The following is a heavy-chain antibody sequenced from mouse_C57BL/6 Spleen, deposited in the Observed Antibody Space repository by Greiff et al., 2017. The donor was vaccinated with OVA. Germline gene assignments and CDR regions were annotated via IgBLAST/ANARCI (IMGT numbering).Heavy chain of an antibody. CDR3: ARPMGSRRYFDV. CDR1: GFTFSDYG. J-gene: IGHJ1*03. Sequence: EVKLVESGGGLVKPGGSLKLSCAASGFTFSDYGMHWVRQAPEKGLEWVAYISSGSSTIYYADTAKGRFTISRDNAKNTLFLQMTSLRSEDTAMYYCARPMGSRRYFDVWGTGTTVTVSS. CDR2: ISSGSSTI. V-gene: IGHV5-17*01. D-gene: IGHD1-1*02.